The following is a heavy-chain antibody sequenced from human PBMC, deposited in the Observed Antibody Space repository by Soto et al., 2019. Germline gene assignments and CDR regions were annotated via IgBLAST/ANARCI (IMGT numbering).Heavy chain of an antibody. J-gene: IGHJ4*02. CDR1: GFTVSSNY. CDR3: AREGNNNSGDY. CDR2: LYSGGGT. Sequence: GGSLRLSCAASGFTVSSNYMSWVRQAPGKGLEWISVLYSGGGTYYADSVKGRFTISRDNSKNTLYLQMNSLRAEDTAVYYCAREGNNNSGDYWGQGALVTVSS. V-gene: IGHV3-53*01. D-gene: IGHD1-1*01.